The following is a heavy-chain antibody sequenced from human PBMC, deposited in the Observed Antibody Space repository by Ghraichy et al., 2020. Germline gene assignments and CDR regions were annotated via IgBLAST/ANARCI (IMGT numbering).Heavy chain of an antibody. Sequence: ASVKVSCKTSGYTFTSYDINWVRQATGQGLEWMGWMNPNSGNTGYAQKFQGRVTMTRDTSISTAYMELSSLRSEDTAVYYCARSFVGSGSYHDYWGQGTLVTVSS. D-gene: IGHD3-10*01. V-gene: IGHV1-8*01. CDR2: MNPNSGNT. CDR3: ARSFVGSGSYHDY. CDR1: GYTFTSYD. J-gene: IGHJ4*02.